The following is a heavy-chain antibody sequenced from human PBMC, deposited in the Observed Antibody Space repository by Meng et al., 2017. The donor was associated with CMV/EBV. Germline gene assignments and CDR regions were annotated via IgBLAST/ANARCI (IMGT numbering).Heavy chain of an antibody. CDR1: GFTFSSYG. V-gene: IGHV3-30*02. J-gene: IGHJ6*02. Sequence: LSLTCAASGFTFSSYGMHWVRQAPGKGLEWVAFIRYDGSNKYYADSVKGRFTISRDNSKNTLYLQMNSPRAEDTAVYYCANVAQSPGWELHHYYYGMDVWGQGTTVTVSS. D-gene: IGHD1-26*01. CDR3: ANVAQSPGWELHHYYYGMDV. CDR2: IRYDGSNK.